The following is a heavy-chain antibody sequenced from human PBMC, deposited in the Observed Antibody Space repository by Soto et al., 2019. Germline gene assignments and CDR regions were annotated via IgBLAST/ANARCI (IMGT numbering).Heavy chain of an antibody. D-gene: IGHD6-6*01. J-gene: IGHJ6*02. CDR2: ISYDGSNK. CDR3: AKSDQYSSSAPDDYYYGMDV. CDR1: GFTFSSYG. Sequence: QVQLVESGGGVVQPGRSLRLSCAASGFTFSSYGMHWVRQAPGKGLEWVAVISYDGSNKYYADSVKGRFTISRDNSKNTMHLPMNTLRAADTAVYYCAKSDQYSSSAPDDYYYGMDVWGQGTTVTVSS. V-gene: IGHV3-30*18.